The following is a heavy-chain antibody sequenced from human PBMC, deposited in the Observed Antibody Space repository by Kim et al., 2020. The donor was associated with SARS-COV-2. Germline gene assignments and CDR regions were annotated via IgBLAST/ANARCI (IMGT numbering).Heavy chain of an antibody. Sequence: YRPSFQGHVTSSADKSISTAYLQWSSLKASDTAMYYCARISVAMGGSYDYWGQGTLVTVSS. V-gene: IGHV5-10-1*01. D-gene: IGHD1-26*01. CDR3: ARISVAMGGSYDY. J-gene: IGHJ4*02.